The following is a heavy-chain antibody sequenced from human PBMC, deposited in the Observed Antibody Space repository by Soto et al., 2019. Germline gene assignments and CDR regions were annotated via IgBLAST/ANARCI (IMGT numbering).Heavy chain of an antibody. Sequence: GSLRLSCAASGFTFSDYYMSWIRQAPGKGLEWVSYISSSGSTIYYADSVKGRFTISRDNAKNSLYLQMNSLRAEDTAVYYCARDSSIVVVPAAMPGSYYYYYMDVWGKGTTVTVSS. D-gene: IGHD2-2*01. CDR2: ISSSGSTI. J-gene: IGHJ6*03. CDR3: ARDSSIVVVPAAMPGSYYYYYMDV. CDR1: GFTFSDYY. V-gene: IGHV3-11*01.